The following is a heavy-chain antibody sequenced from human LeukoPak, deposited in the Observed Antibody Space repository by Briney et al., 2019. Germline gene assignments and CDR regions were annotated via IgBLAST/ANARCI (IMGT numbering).Heavy chain of an antibody. D-gene: IGHD3-22*01. CDR1: GGSFSGYY. CDR3: ARGSAYYYDSSAKN. Sequence: PSETLSLTCAVYGGSFSGYYWSWIRQPPGKGLEWIGEINHSGSTNYSPSLKSRVTISVDTSKNQFSLKLSSVTAADTAVYYCARGSAYYYDSSAKNWGQGTLVTVSS. J-gene: IGHJ4*02. CDR2: INHSGST. V-gene: IGHV4-34*01.